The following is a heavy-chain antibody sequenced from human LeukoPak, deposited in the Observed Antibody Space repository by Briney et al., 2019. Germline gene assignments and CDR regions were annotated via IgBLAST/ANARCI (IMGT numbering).Heavy chain of an antibody. CDR2: IYYSGST. CDR1: GGSISSYY. J-gene: IGHJ4*02. Sequence: SETLSLTCTVSGGSISSYYWNWIRQPPGKGLEWIGYIYYSGSTNYNPSFKSRVTISVDRSKNQFSLKLSSVTAEDTAVYYCARGGGNPPLDYWGQGTLVTVSS. D-gene: IGHD4-23*01. V-gene: IGHV4-59*12. CDR3: ARGGGNPPLDY.